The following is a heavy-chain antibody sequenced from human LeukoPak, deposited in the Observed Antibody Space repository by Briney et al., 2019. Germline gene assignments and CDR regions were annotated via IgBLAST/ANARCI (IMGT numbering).Heavy chain of an antibody. Sequence: GESLKISCKGSGYTFTNYWNGWVRQMPGKGLEGMGILYPDDSYTRYSPSCQGQVNIPADKSITTAYMQWSSLKASDTAMYYCARLSTVSDSSGYYYESSEYFDYWGQGTLVTVSS. CDR2: LYPDDSYT. CDR1: GYTFTNYW. J-gene: IGHJ4*02. CDR3: ARLSTVSDSSGYYYESSEYFDY. V-gene: IGHV5-51*01. D-gene: IGHD3-22*01.